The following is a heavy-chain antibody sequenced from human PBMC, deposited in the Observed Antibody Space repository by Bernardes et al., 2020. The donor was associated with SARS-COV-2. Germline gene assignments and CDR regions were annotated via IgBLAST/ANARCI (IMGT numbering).Heavy chain of an antibody. D-gene: IGHD2-15*01. CDR1: GCSISSYY. J-gene: IGHJ4*02. Sequence: SETLSLTCTVSGCSISSYYWSWIRQPPGKGLDWIGYIYYRGRTNYTPSLKGRFTISVDTSKNQFSLRLSSVTAADKAVYYCARVGRYCRGGSCFAFDYGGQGTLVTVSS. CDR2: IYYRGRT. V-gene: IGHV4-59*01. CDR3: ARVGRYCRGGSCFAFDY.